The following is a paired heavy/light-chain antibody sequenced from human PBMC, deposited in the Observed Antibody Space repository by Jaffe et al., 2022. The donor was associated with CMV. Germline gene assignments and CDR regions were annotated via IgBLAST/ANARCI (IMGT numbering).Heavy chain of an antibody. J-gene: IGHJ6*02. CDR1: GFTFSSYG. Sequence: QVQLVESGGGVVQPGRSLRLSCAASGFTFSSYGMHWVRQAPGKGLEWVAVISYDGSNKYYADSVKGRFTISRDNSKNTLYLQMNSLRAEDTAVYYCAKDDTAMVTGNYYYYYGMDVWGQGTTVTVSS. CDR2: ISYDGSNK. V-gene: IGHV3-30*18. CDR3: AKDDTAMVTGNYYYYYGMDV. D-gene: IGHD5-18*01.
Light chain of an antibody. CDR3: QSADSSGIVV. Sequence: SYELTQPPSVSVSPGQTARITCSGDALPKQYAYWYQQKPGQAPVLVIYKDSERPSGIPERFSGSSSGTTVTLTISGVQAEDEADYYCQSADSSGIVVFGGGTKLTVL. CDR1: ALPKQY. V-gene: IGLV3-25*03. CDR2: KDS. J-gene: IGLJ2*01.